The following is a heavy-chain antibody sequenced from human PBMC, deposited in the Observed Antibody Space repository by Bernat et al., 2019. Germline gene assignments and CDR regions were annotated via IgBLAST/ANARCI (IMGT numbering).Heavy chain of an antibody. D-gene: IGHD6-13*01. CDR1: GGSFSGYY. CDR3: ARGVTAGPNFDS. Sequence: QVQLQQWGAGLLKPSGTLSLNCAVYGGSFSGYYWTWIRQPPGKGLEWIGEVNHDGNTNYNPSLKSRVTISGDTCKNQFSLKMRSVTAADTAVYFGARGVTAGPNFDSWGRGTLVTVSS. J-gene: IGHJ4*02. V-gene: IGHV4-34*02. CDR2: VNHDGNT.